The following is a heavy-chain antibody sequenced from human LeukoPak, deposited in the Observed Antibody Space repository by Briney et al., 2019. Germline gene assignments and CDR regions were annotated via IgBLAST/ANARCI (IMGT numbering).Heavy chain of an antibody. D-gene: IGHD3-3*01. CDR1: GGSISSYY. CDR2: IYYSGST. Sequence: SETLSLTCTVSGGSISSYYWSWIRQPPGKGLEWIGYIYYSGSTNYNPSLKSRVTISVDTSKNQFSLKLSSVTAADTAVYYCARVTIRDAFDIWGQGTMVTVSS. CDR3: ARVTIRDAFDI. J-gene: IGHJ3*02. V-gene: IGHV4-59*08.